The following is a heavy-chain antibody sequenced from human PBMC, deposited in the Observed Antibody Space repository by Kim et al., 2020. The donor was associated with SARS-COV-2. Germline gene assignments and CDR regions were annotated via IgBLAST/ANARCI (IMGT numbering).Heavy chain of an antibody. V-gene: IGHV1-3*01. Sequence: GKTKYSQNFQDRVTFTRDTPASTAYMELNSLRSEDTAVFYCAREDGGAFDYWGQGTLVTVSS. J-gene: IGHJ4*02. CDR2: GKT. CDR3: AREDGGAFDY.